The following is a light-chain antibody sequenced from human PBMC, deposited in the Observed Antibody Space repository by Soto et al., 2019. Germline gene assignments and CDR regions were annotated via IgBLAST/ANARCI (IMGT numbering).Light chain of an antibody. CDR3: STPTAYNTRV. J-gene: IGLJ1*01. V-gene: IGLV2-14*01. CDR1: SSDDGGYNF. CDR2: EVT. Sequence: SMLTQPTPVSGSPGKSIAFSCTGTSSDDGGYNFISWYQQHPSEDPKLIIHEVTNRPSGVSDRFSGSKSGNTASLNISGLQANDEADYYCSTPTAYNTRVFGSGTKAIVL.